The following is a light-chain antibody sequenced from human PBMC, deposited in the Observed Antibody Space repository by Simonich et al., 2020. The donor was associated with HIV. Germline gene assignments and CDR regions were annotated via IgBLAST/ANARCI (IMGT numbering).Light chain of an antibody. V-gene: IGKV4-1*01. J-gene: IGKJ2*01. CDR2: WAS. CDR1: QSVLYSSNNKNY. CDR3: QQCHTHPHT. Sequence: DIVMTQSPDPLAVSLGERATIYYKSSQSVLYSSNNKNYLACYHQKPGQPPKLIMYWASTRESGVPDRFSGSGSGTDFTLTISSLQAEDVAVYFCQQCHTHPHTFGQGTKLEIK.